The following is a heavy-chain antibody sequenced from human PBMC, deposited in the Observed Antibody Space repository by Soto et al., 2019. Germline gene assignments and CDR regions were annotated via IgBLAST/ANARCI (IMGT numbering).Heavy chain of an antibody. J-gene: IGHJ4*02. CDR3: AATDFGY. CDR1: GFTFKNAW. CDR2: IKSKTDGETT. Sequence: EVQLVESGGDLVKPGGSLRLSCAASGFTFKNAWMSWVRQAPGKGLEWVGRIKSKTDGETTDYAAPVRGRFTISRDHSKNTLYLQIISLKTDDPAVYYCAATDFGYWGQGTLVTVSS. V-gene: IGHV3-15*01.